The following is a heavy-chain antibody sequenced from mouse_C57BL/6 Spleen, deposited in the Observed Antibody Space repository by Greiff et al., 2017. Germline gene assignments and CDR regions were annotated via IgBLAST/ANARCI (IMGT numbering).Heavy chain of an antibody. D-gene: IGHD1-1*01. V-gene: IGHV5-6*01. CDR3: ARAYGSSAWFAY. J-gene: IGHJ3*01. CDR2: ISSGGSYT. CDR1: GFTFSSYG. Sequence: LVESGGDLVKPGGSLKLSCAASGFTFSSYGMSWVRQTPDKRLEWVATISSGGSYTYYPDSVKGRFTISRDNAKNTLYLQMSSLKSEDTAMYYCARAYGSSAWFAYWGQGTLVTVSA.